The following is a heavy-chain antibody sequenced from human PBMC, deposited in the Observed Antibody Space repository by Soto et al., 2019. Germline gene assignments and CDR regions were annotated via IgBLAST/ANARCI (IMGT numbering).Heavy chain of an antibody. V-gene: IGHV1-8*01. Sequence: QVQLVQSGAEVKKPGASVKVSCKASGYTFTSYDINWVRQATGQGREWMGWMNPNSGNTGYEQKVQGRVTMTRHNSISTAYMVLSSLSSEDTAVYYCARVLTRRGKLRRVDDWFDSWGQGTLVTVSS. CDR2: MNPNSGNT. CDR3: ARVLTRRGKLRRVDDWFDS. CDR1: GYTFTSYD. D-gene: IGHD1-26*01. J-gene: IGHJ5*01.